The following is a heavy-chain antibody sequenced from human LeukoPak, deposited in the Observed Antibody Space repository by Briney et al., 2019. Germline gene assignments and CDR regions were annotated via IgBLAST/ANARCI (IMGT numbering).Heavy chain of an antibody. Sequence: GGSLRLSCAASGFTFSDYYMSWIRQAPGKGLEWVSYISSSGSTIYYADSVKGRFTISRDNAKNSLYLQMNSLRAEDTAVYYCARDSSGSNYSYYYYYMDVWGKETTVTVSS. J-gene: IGHJ6*03. CDR3: ARDSSGSNYSYYYYYMDV. V-gene: IGHV3-11*01. CDR2: ISSSGSTI. CDR1: GFTFSDYY. D-gene: IGHD4-11*01.